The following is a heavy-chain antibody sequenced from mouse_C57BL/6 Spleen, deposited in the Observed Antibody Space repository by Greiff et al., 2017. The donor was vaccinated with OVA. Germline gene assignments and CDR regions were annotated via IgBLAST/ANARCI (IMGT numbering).Heavy chain of an antibody. Sequence: QVQLKQPGAELVRPGTSVTLSCKASGYTFTSYWLPWVKQRPGQGLEWIGVIDPSDSYTNYNQKFKGQATLTVGTSSSTAYLPLSSLTSEDSAVYYCARGTTVAGDYWGQGTSVTVSA. D-gene: IGHD1-1*01. J-gene: IGHJ4*01. CDR2: IDPSDSYT. CDR1: GYTFTSYW. CDR3: ARGTTVAGDY. V-gene: IGHV1-59*01.